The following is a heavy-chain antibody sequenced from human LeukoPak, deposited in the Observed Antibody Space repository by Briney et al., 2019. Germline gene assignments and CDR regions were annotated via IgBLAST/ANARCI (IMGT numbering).Heavy chain of an antibody. CDR3: ARGGSWVITSYYDY. CDR1: GYTFTSYD. Sequence: GASVKVSCKASGYTFTSYDINWVRQATGQGLEWMGWMNPKSGNTGYAQKFQGRVTMTRNTSISTAYMELSSLRSEGTAVYYCARGGSWVITSYYDYWGQGTLVTVSS. J-gene: IGHJ4*02. V-gene: IGHV1-8*01. D-gene: IGHD3-22*01. CDR2: MNPKSGNT.